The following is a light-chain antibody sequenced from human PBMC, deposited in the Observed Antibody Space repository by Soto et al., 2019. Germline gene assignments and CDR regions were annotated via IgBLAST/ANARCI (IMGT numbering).Light chain of an antibody. V-gene: IGKV3D-20*02. CDR2: GTS. CDR1: ERIYSAY. J-gene: IGKJ5*01. CDR3: QQRQYWPPIT. Sequence: EVVLTQSPGTLSLSRGERATLSCRASERIYSAYLGWYQQKPGQAPRLLIYGTSSRATGIPDRFSGSGSGTGFTLTIRSLEPEDFAVYYCQQRQYWPPITFGQGTRREIK.